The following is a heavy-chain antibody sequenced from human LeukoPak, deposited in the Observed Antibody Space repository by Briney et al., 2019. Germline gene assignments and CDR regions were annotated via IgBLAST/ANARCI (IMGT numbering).Heavy chain of an antibody. Sequence: SETLSLTCAVSGGSISSSNWWSWVRQPPGKGLEWIGEIYHSGSTNYNPSLKSRVTISVDKSKNQFSLKLSSVTAADTAVYYCAREYYGDYPSSTFYYYYYYMDVWGKGTTVTVSS. D-gene: IGHD4-17*01. CDR3: AREYYGDYPSSTFYYYYYYMDV. J-gene: IGHJ6*03. CDR2: IYHSGST. V-gene: IGHV4-4*02. CDR1: GGSISSSNW.